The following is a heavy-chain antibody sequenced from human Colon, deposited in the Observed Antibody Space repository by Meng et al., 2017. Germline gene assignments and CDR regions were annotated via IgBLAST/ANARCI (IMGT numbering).Heavy chain of an antibody. V-gene: IGHV3-74*01. J-gene: IGHJ5*02. CDR2: INTDGSTT. CDR1: GFTFSSHW. Sequence: VQLVEAGGGLVQPGGSLRLSCAASGFTFSSHWMHWVRQAPGKGLVWVSRINTDGSTTYYADSVKGRFTVSRDNAKNTLYLQMNSLTAEDTAVYYCVCFGGFSGFDPWGQGILVTVSS. CDR3: VCFGGFSGFDP. D-gene: IGHD3-10*01.